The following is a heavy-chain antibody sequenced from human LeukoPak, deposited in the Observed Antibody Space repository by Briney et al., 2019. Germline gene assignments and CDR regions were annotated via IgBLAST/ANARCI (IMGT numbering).Heavy chain of an antibody. V-gene: IGHV3-30-3*01. D-gene: IGHD1-26*01. CDR1: GFTFKKDA. Sequence: GGSLRLSCAVSGFTFKKDAIHWVRQAPGKGLEWVAFISWDGNTKYYADSVKGRFTISRDNSQNTLDLQMNSLRTEDTAVYYCARDLSERYSTDYWGQGTLVTVSS. CDR2: ISWDGNTK. J-gene: IGHJ4*02. CDR3: ARDLSERYSTDY.